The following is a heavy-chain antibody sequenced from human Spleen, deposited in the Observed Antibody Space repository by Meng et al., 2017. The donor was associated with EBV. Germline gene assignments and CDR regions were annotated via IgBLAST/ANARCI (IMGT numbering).Heavy chain of an antibody. CDR2: IHYRGTT. D-gene: IGHD6-13*01. J-gene: IGHJ5*02. Sequence: QVQLQQWCAGLSKPSETLSLTCAVYGGSFSGYYWSWIRQPPGKGLEWIGEIHYRGTTKYNPSLKSRATISGDTSKNQISLKLTSVTAADTAVYYCAREDNSSFDPWGQGTLVNVSS. CDR3: AREDNSSFDP. CDR1: GGSFSGYY. V-gene: IGHV4-34*01.